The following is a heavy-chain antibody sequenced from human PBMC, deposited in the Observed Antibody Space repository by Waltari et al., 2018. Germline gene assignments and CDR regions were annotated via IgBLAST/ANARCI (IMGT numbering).Heavy chain of an antibody. CDR3: AKEQLVFDY. D-gene: IGHD1-1*01. V-gene: IGHV3-23*01. CDR1: GFTFSSYA. J-gene: IGHJ4*02. Sequence: EVQLLESGGGLVQPGGSLRLSCAASGFTFSSYAMSWVRQAPGRGREAPGKGLEWVSAISGSGGSTYDADSVKGRFTISRDNSKNTLYLQMNSLRAEDTAVYYCAKEQLVFDYWGQGTLVTVSS. CDR2: ISGSGGST.